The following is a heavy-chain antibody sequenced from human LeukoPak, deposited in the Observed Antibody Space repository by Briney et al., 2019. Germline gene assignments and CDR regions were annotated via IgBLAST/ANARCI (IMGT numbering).Heavy chain of an antibody. Sequence: GGSLRLSCAASGFSFSVCAMHWVRQAPGKGLEWVATISYDGNNKHYTDSVEGRFTISRDNSKNTLYLQMNTLRVEDTAMYYCVRGVTIYDSSGYFDYWGQGTLVTASS. D-gene: IGHD3-22*01. CDR2: ISYDGNNK. CDR3: VRGVTIYDSSGYFDY. J-gene: IGHJ4*02. V-gene: IGHV3-30-3*01. CDR1: GFSFSVCA.